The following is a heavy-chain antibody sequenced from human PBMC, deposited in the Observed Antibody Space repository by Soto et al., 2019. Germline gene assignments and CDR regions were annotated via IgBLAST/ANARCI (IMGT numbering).Heavy chain of an antibody. CDR1: GGSISSSSYY. CDR2: IYYSGST. D-gene: IGHD2-15*01. CDR3: ARHTPAISISDH. V-gene: IGHV4-39*01. Sequence: QLQLQESGPGLVKPSETLSLTCTVSGGSISSSSYYWGWIRQPPGKGLEWIGRIYYSGSTYYNPTPKRPVXXXAXXSKNRLSLKLGAVTAADTAVYYCARHTPAISISDHWGQGTLVTVSS. J-gene: IGHJ4*02.